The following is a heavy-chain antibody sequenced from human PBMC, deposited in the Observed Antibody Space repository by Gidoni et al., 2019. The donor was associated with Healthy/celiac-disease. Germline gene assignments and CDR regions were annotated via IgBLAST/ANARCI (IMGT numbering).Heavy chain of an antibody. CDR2: ISGSGGGT. J-gene: IGHJ5*02. D-gene: IGHD3-3*01. Sequence: EVQLLESGGGLVQPGGSLRLSCSASGFTFSSYAMSWVRQAPGKGLAWVSAISGSGGGTYYADSVKGRFTISRDNSKNTLYLQMNSLRAEDTAVYYCAKGSYDFWSGSNWFDPWGQGTLVTVSS. CDR1: GFTFSSYA. V-gene: IGHV3-23*01. CDR3: AKGSYDFWSGSNWFDP.